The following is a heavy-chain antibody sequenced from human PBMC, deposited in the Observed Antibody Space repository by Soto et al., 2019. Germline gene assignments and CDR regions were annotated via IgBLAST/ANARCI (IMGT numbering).Heavy chain of an antibody. CDR2: ISYDGINK. Sequence: PVVSLILACSSSVFTFISYCIEWVRQAPGKGLEWVAVISYDGINKYYADSVKGRFTISRDNSKNTLYLQMNSLRAEDTAVHYCAKIYGEEFDYWGQGTLVTVSS. J-gene: IGHJ4*02. D-gene: IGHD4-17*01. CDR3: AKIYGEEFDY. CDR1: VFTFISYC. V-gene: IGHV3-30*18.